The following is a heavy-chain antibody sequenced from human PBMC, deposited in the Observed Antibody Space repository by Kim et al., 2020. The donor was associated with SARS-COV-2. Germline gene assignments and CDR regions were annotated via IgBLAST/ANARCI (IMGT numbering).Heavy chain of an antibody. CDR2: IA. D-gene: IGHD3-16*01. Sequence: IANYAQKFQGRVTITADKSTSTAYMELSSLRSEDTAVYYCAREGWGDSDYWGQGTLVTVSS. V-gene: IGHV1-69*04. J-gene: IGHJ4*02. CDR3: AREGWGDSDY.